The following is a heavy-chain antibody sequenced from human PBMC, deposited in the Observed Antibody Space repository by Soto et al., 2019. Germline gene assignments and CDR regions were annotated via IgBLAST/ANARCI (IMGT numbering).Heavy chain of an antibody. Sequence: GGSLRLSCAASGFTFSSYWMHWVRQAPGKGLVWVSRINSDGSSTSYADSVKGRFTISRDNAKNTLYLQMNSLRAEDTAVYYCARGESVVVPAANPNWFDPWGQGTLVTVSS. CDR2: INSDGSST. V-gene: IGHV3-74*01. D-gene: IGHD2-2*01. J-gene: IGHJ5*02. CDR3: ARGESVVVPAANPNWFDP. CDR1: GFTFSSYW.